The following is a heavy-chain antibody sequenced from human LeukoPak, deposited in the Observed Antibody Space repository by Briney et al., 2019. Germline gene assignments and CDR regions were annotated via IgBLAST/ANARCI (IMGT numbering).Heavy chain of an antibody. CDR2: NYYSGST. J-gene: IGHJ6*02. CDR3: ARTRYSSGWSPTYGMDV. D-gene: IGHD6-19*01. CDR1: GGSISSYY. Sequence: ASETLSLTCTVSGGSISSYYWSWIRQPPGKGLEWIGYNYYSGSTNYNPSLKSRVTISVDTSKNQFSLKLSSVTAADTAVYYCARTRYSSGWSPTYGMDVWGQGTTITVSS. V-gene: IGHV4-59*01.